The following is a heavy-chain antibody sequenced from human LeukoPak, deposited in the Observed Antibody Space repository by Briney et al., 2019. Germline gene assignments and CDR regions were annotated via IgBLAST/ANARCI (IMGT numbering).Heavy chain of an antibody. CDR3: TRGTRGSFDY. V-gene: IGHV6-1*01. J-gene: IGHJ4*02. Sequence: SQTLSLTCAISGDSVSSNSVAWNWIRQSPSRGLEWLGRTLYRSKWYNEYAVSVKSRVTINPDTSKNQFSLQLNSVTPEDTAVYYCTRGTRGSFDYWGQGTLVTVSS. D-gene: IGHD5-12*01. CDR1: GDSVSSNSVA. CDR2: TLYRSKWYN.